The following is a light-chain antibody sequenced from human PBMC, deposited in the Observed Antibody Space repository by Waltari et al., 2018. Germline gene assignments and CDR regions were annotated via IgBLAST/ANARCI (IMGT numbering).Light chain of an antibody. Sequence: QSVLTQPPSASGTPGQRVTIPCSGTSSNIGSGYVYWYQQVPGTAPKLPIYRNNQRPSGVPDRFSGSKSGTSASLAISGLRSEDEADYYCEAWDDSLSVLVFGGGTKVTVL. CDR3: EAWDDSLSVLV. CDR2: RNN. J-gene: IGLJ3*02. V-gene: IGLV1-47*01. CDR1: SSNIGSGY.